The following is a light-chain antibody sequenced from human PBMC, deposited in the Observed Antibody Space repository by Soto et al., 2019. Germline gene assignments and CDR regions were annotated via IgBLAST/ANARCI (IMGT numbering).Light chain of an antibody. CDR1: QSVGSY. Sequence: IVLTQSPATLSLSPGERATLSCMASQSVGSYLAWYQQKPGQAPRLLIYDASNRATGIPARFSGSGSGTAFTLTISRLEPEDFAVYYCQQRGTWPPMYTFGQGTKLEIK. CDR2: DAS. CDR3: QQRGTWPPMYT. V-gene: IGKV3-11*01. J-gene: IGKJ2*01.